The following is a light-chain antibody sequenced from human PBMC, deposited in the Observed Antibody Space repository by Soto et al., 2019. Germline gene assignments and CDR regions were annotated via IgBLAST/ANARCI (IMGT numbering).Light chain of an antibody. CDR3: QQSYNTPIT. Sequence: DIQMTQSPSSLSASVGDRFTITCRASQSISSHLSWYHQKPGKAPKFLIYGASSLQSGVPSRFSGSGSGTDFTLTISSLQPEDFATYYCQQSYNTPITFGQGTRLEIK. J-gene: IGKJ5*01. CDR2: GAS. CDR1: QSISSH. V-gene: IGKV1-39*01.